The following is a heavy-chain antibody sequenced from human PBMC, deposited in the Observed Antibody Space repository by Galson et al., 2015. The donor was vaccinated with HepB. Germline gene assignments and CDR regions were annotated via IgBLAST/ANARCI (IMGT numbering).Heavy chain of an antibody. D-gene: IGHD2-2*01. Sequence: SVTVSCKASGSTFTGYYMHWVRQAPGQGLEWMGWINPNSGGTNYAQKFQGRVTMTRDTSISTTYMELSRLRSDDTAVYYCARAAYCSSTSCYNWFDPWGQGTLVAVAS. CDR1: GSTFTGYY. J-gene: IGHJ5*02. V-gene: IGHV1-2*02. CDR3: ARAAYCSSTSCYNWFDP. CDR2: INPNSGGT.